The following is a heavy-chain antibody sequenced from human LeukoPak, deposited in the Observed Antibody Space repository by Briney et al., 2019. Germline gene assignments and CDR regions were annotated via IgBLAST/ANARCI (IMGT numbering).Heavy chain of an antibody. J-gene: IGHJ6*02. CDR1: GFTFSSYG. D-gene: IGHD3-16*01. CDR3: AKDMILMPEAWYFYYYGMDV. V-gene: IGHV3-30*18. Sequence: GGSLRLSCAASGFTFSSYGMHWVRQAPGKGLEWVAVISYDGSNKYYADSVKGRFTISRDNSKNTLYLQMNSLRAEDTAVYYCAKDMILMPEAWYFYYYGMDVWGQGTTVTVSS. CDR2: ISYDGSNK.